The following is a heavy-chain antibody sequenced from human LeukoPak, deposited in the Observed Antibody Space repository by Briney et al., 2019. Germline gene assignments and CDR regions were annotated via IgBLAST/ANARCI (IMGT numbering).Heavy chain of an antibody. CDR2: ISSSSSYI. CDR1: GFTFSSYS. J-gene: IGHJ4*02. CDR3: ARGGYSSRDPIDY. V-gene: IGHV3-21*01. Sequence: PGGSLRLSCAASGFTFSSYSMNWVRQAPGEGLEWVSSISSSSSYIYYADSVKGRFTISRDNAKNSLYLQMNSLRAEDTAVYYCARGGYSSRDPIDYWGQGTLVTVSS. D-gene: IGHD6-13*01.